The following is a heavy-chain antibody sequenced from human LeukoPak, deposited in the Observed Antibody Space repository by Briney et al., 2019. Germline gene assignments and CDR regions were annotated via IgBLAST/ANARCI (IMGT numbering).Heavy chain of an antibody. CDR1: GGTFSSYA. CDR3: ARVDPVGALFDY. Sequence: SSVKVSCKASGGTFSSYAISWVRQAPGQGREWMGGIIPIFGTANYAQKFQGRVTITTDESTSTAYMELSSLRSEDTAVYYCARVDPVGALFDYWGQGTLVTVSS. J-gene: IGHJ4*02. V-gene: IGHV1-69*05. D-gene: IGHD1-26*01. CDR2: IIPIFGTA.